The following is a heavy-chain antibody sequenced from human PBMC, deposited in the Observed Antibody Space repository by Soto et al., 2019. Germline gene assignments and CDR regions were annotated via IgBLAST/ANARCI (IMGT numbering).Heavy chain of an antibody. CDR3: AREGAPLFGGNSDYYSTMDV. D-gene: IGHD2-21*02. V-gene: IGHV1-18*01. Sequence: ASGKVSCKASVYTFTRSGISWVRQAPGQGLEWMGWISTYNGDTNYAQTFQGRVTMTTDTSTSTVHMEVRSLRPDDTAVYYCAREGAPLFGGNSDYYSTMDVWGQGTTVTVSS. J-gene: IGHJ6*02. CDR2: ISTYNGDT. CDR1: VYTFTRSG.